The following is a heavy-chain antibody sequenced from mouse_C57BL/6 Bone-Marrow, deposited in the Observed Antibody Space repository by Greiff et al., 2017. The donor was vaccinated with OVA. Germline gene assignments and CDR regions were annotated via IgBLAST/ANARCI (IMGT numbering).Heavy chain of an antibody. J-gene: IGHJ2*01. CDR3: ARRGSSGYVDFDY. D-gene: IGHD3-2*02. CDR1: GYTFTDYY. V-gene: IGHV1-19*01. Sequence: EVKLQESGPVLVKPGASVKMSCKASGYTFTDYYMNWVKQSHGKSLEWIGVINPYNGGTSYNQKFKGKATLTVDKSSSTAYMELNSLTSEDSAVYYCARRGSSGYVDFDYWGQGTTLTVSS. CDR2: INPYNGGT.